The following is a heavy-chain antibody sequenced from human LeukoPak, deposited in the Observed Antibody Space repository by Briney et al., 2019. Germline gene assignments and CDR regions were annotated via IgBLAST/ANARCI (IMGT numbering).Heavy chain of an antibody. D-gene: IGHD6-25*01. J-gene: IGHJ5*02. V-gene: IGHV3-64*04. CDR1: GFIFSSFG. Sequence: QPGGSLRLSCSASGFIFSSFGWHWVRQAPGKGLEYVSAISSNGGRTYYADSVKGRFTISRDNSKNTLYLQMNSLRAEDTAVYYCARDHKYSSGRFDPWGQGTLVTVSS. CDR3: ARDHKYSSGRFDP. CDR2: ISSNGGRT.